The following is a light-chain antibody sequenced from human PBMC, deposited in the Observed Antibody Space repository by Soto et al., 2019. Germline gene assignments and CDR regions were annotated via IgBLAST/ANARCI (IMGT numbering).Light chain of an antibody. J-gene: IGKJ4*01. V-gene: IGKV3-20*01. CDR3: QQYGRSPLT. CDR1: LSVSSSY. Sequence: EIVLTQSPGTLSLSPGERATLSCRASLSVSSSYLAWYQQKPGQAPRLLIYGASSRATGIPDRFSGSGSGTDFNLTISRLEPEDFAVYYCQQYGRSPLTFGGGTKVEIK. CDR2: GAS.